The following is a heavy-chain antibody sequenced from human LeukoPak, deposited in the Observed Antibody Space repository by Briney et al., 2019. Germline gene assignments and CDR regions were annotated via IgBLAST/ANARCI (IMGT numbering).Heavy chain of an antibody. Sequence: ASVKVSCKASGGTFSSYAISWVRQAPGQGLEWMGGIIPIFNTANYAQNFQGRVTITADKSTSTAYMELSSLRSEDTAVYYCARGTITRTMIDGAFDIWGQGTMVTVSS. CDR2: IIPIFNTA. CDR3: ARGTITRTMIDGAFDI. D-gene: IGHD3-22*01. J-gene: IGHJ3*02. V-gene: IGHV1-69*06. CDR1: GGTFSSYA.